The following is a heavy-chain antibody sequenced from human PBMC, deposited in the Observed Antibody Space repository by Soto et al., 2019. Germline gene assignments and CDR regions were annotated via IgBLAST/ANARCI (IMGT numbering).Heavy chain of an antibody. Sequence: GGSLRLSYAASAFTFSSYAMYWVRQAPGKGLEWVAVISYDGSKKYYGDSVKGRFTISRDNYKKTLYLQMNSLRAEDTAVYYCARDWGSGSYYNGPNDYWGQGTLVTVSS. CDR1: AFTFSSYA. D-gene: IGHD3-10*01. CDR2: ISYDGSKK. J-gene: IGHJ4*02. V-gene: IGHV3-30-3*01. CDR3: ARDWGSGSYYNGPNDY.